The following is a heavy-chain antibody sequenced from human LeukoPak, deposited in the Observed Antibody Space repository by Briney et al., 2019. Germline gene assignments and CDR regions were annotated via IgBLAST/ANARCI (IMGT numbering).Heavy chain of an antibody. CDR1: GFPFSSYS. V-gene: IGHV3-21*01. CDR2: ISSSSSYI. Sequence: GGSLRLSCAASGFPFSSYSMNWVRQAPGKGLEWVSSISSSSSYIYYADSVKGRFTISSDNAKNSLYLQINSLRAEDTAVYYCARLGIAAAGTDYWGQGTLVTVSS. D-gene: IGHD6-13*01. CDR3: ARLGIAAAGTDY. J-gene: IGHJ4*02.